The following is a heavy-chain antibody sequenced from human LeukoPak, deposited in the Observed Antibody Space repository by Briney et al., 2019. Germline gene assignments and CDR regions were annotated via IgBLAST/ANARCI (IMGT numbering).Heavy chain of an antibody. V-gene: IGHV3-21*04. J-gene: IGHJ6*04. CDR2: ISNTGSYT. Sequence: PGGSLRLSCAASGFTFSGYSLTWVRQAPGKGLEWVSSISNTGSYTYYLDSVKGRFTISRDNAKNSLYLQMNSLRAEDTALYHCARNNGMDVWGKGTTVIVSS. CDR1: GFTFSGYS. CDR3: ARNNGMDV.